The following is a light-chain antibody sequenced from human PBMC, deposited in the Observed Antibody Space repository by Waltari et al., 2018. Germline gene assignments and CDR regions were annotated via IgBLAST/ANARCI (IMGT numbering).Light chain of an antibody. J-gene: IGKJ1*01. Sequence: EIVMTQSPATLSVSPGERATLPCRASQNIRNSLAWYQQKPDQAPRLLISLASTRATGIPARFSGSGSGTQFSLTISSLQHEDFAIYYCQHHSTWPPTFGPGTRV. CDR3: QHHSTWPPT. CDR2: LAS. CDR1: QNIRNS. V-gene: IGKV3D-15*01.